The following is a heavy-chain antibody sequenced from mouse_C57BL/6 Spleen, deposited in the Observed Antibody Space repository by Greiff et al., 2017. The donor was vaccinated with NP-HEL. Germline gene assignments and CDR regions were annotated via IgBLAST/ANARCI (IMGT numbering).Heavy chain of an antibody. V-gene: IGHV1-80*01. D-gene: IGHD4-1*01. CDR1: GYAFSSYW. Sequence: VQLQQSGAELVKPGASVKISCKASGYAFSSYWMNWVKQRPGKGLEWIGQIYPGDGDTNYNGKFKGKATLTADKSSSTAYMQLSSLTSEDSAVYFCARQGADLGDAMDYWGQGTSVTVSS. J-gene: IGHJ4*01. CDR2: IYPGDGDT. CDR3: ARQGADLGDAMDY.